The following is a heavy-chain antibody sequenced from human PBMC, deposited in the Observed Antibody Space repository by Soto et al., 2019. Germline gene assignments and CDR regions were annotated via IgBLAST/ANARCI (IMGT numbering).Heavy chain of an antibody. V-gene: IGHV3-7*01. Sequence: EVQLVESGGGLVQPGGSLRLSCATSGFTFRSYWMSWVRQAPGKGLEWVANIKHDGSEKLYVDSVKGRFTISRDNAENSLSLQMNSLRAVDTAVYYCARGRGDYWGQGTLVTVSS. CDR2: IKHDGSEK. J-gene: IGHJ4*02. CDR3: ARGRGDY. CDR1: GFTFRSYW.